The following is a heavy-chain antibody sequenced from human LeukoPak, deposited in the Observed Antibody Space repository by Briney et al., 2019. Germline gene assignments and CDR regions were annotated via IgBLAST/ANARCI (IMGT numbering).Heavy chain of an antibody. CDR3: ARDSGCNAFDI. V-gene: IGHV3-7*01. CDR1: GFTFSSYA. J-gene: IGHJ3*02. D-gene: IGHD5-12*01. Sequence: GGSLRLSCAASGFTFSSYAMSWVRQAPGKGLDWLGNINPDGSRINYVDSVKGRFTFSRDNAKNSLFLQMNSLRAEDTAVFYCARDSGCNAFDIWGQGTMVTVSS. CDR2: INPDGSRI.